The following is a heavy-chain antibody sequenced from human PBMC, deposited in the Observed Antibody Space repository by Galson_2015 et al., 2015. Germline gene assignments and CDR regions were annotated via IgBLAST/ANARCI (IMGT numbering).Heavy chain of an antibody. D-gene: IGHD2-2*01. V-gene: IGHV1-69*13. CDR2: IIPIFGTA. CDR3: AGRFRFCSSTSCFYGMDV. CDR1: GGTFSSYA. Sequence: SVKVSCKASGGTFSSYAISWVRQAPGQGLEWMGGIIPIFGTANYAQKFQGRVTITADESTSTAYMELSSLRSEDTAVYYCAGRFRFCSSTSCFYGMDVWGQGTTVTVSS. J-gene: IGHJ6*02.